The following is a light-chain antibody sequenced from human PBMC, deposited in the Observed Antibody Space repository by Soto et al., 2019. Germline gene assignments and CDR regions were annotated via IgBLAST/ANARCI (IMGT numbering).Light chain of an antibody. Sequence: QSALTQPASVSGSPGQSITISYTGTSSDIGSYDYVSWYQQHPGKAPNLIIYEVTDRPSGVSNRFSGSKSGNTASLTISGLQAEDEADYYCSSFTSTSTRLFGSGTKLTVL. V-gene: IGLV2-14*01. CDR1: SSDIGSYDY. CDR3: SSFTSTSTRL. CDR2: EVT. J-gene: IGLJ1*01.